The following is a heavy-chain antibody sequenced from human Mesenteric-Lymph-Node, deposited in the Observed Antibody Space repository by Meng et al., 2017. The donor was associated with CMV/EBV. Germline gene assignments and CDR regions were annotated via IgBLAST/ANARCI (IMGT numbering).Heavy chain of an antibody. D-gene: IGHD6-6*01. Sequence: GGSLRLSCAASGFTFSSYSMNWVRQAPGKGLEWVSSISSSSSYIYYADSVKGRFTISRDNAKNSLYLQMNSLRAEDTAVYYCSIADRVVYSSSSIDFDYWGQGTLVTVSS. J-gene: IGHJ4*02. V-gene: IGHV3-21*01. CDR1: GFTFSSYS. CDR3: SIADRVVYSSSSIDFDY. CDR2: ISSSSSYI.